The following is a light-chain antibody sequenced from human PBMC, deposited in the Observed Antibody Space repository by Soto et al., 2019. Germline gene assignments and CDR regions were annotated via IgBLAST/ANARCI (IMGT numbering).Light chain of an antibody. CDR3: QQRRNWPIT. CDR2: DAS. Sequence: EIVLTQSTATLSLSPGERATLSCRASQSVSTYLAWYQQKPGQAPRLLIYDASNRGTGIPVRFSGSGSGTDFTLTISSLEPEDCAVYYCQQRRNWPITFGQGTRLEIK. CDR1: QSVSTY. J-gene: IGKJ5*01. V-gene: IGKV3-11*01.